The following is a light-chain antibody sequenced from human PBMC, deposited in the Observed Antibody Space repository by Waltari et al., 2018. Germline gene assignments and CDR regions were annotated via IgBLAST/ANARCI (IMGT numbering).Light chain of an antibody. V-gene: IGKV1-9*01. J-gene: IGKJ2*01. CDR1: QCISSY. Sequence: DIQLTQSPSFLSASVGDRVTITCRASQCISSYLTWYQQKPGKVPKLLIYGATTLQSGVPSRFSGSGSGTEFTLTISSLQPEDFATYYCQQLNDYPLTFGQGTKLQIK. CDR2: GAT. CDR3: QQLNDYPLT.